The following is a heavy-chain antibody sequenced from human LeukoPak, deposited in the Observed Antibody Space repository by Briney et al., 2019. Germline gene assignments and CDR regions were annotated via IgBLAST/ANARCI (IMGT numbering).Heavy chain of an antibody. J-gene: IGHJ4*02. CDR3: ARAGYSYGYGVY. V-gene: IGHV3-30-3*01. CDR1: GFTFSSYA. CDR2: ISYDGSNK. D-gene: IGHD5-18*01. Sequence: GGSLRLSCAVSGFTFSSYAMHWVRQAPGKGLEWVAVISYDGSNKYYADSVKGRFTISRDNSKNTLYLQMNSLRAEDTAVYYCARAGYSYGYGVYWGQGTLVTVSS.